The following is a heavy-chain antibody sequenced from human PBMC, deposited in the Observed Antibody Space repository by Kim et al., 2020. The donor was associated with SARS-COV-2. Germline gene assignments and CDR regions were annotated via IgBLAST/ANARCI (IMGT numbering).Heavy chain of an antibody. J-gene: IGHJ4*02. CDR2: ISGSGGST. D-gene: IGHD3-3*01. Sequence: GGSLRLSCAASGFTFSSYAMSWVRRAPGKGLEWVSAISGSGGSTYYADSVKGRFTISRDNSKNTLCLQMNSLRAEDTAVYYCAKENDFWSGAFDYWGQGTLVTVSS. V-gene: IGHV3-23*01. CDR1: GFTFSSYA. CDR3: AKENDFWSGAFDY.